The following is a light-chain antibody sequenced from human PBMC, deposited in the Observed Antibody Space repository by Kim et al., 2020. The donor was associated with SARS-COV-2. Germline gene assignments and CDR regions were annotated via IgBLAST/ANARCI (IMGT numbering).Light chain of an antibody. V-gene: IGKV2-28*01. CDR2: LGS. Sequence: DIVMTQSPLSLPVTPGEPASISCRSSQSLLHSNGYNYLDWYLQKPGQSPQLLIYLGSNRASGVPDMFGGSGSGTDFTLKISGVEAEDVGVFYCMQARQTPQTFGPGTKVDIK. J-gene: IGKJ3*01. CDR3: MQARQTPQT. CDR1: QSLLHSNGYNY.